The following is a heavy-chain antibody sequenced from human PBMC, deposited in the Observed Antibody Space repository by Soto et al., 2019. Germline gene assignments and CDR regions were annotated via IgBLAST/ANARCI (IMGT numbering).Heavy chain of an antibody. J-gene: IGHJ4*02. CDR1: GGTFSSYA. D-gene: IGHD2-21*02. V-gene: IGHV1-69*01. CDR3: ARDRTVVTPSCCYFDY. CDR2: IIPIFGTA. Sequence: QVQLVQSGAEVKKPGSSVKVSCKASGGTFSSYAISWVRQAPGQGLEWMGGIIPIFGTASYAQKFQGRVTITADESTSTAYMELSSLRSEDTAVYYCARDRTVVTPSCCYFDYWGQGTLVTVSS.